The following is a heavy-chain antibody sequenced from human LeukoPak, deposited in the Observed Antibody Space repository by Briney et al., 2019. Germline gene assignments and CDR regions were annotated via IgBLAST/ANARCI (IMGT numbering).Heavy chain of an antibody. CDR2: INPSSGGT. Sequence: ASVKVSCKASGYTFTGYHMYWVRQAPGQGLEWMGWINPSSGGTRYAQKFQGRVTMTRDTSISTAYMDLSRLTSDDTAVYYCARVLTLTVVTSNFDYWGQGTLVTVSS. J-gene: IGHJ4*02. D-gene: IGHD4-23*01. V-gene: IGHV1-2*02. CDR1: GYTFTGYH. CDR3: ARVLTLTVVTSNFDY.